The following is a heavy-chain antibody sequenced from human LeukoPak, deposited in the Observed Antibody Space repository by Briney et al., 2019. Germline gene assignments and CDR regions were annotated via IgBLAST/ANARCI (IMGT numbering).Heavy chain of an antibody. J-gene: IGHJ4*02. V-gene: IGHV3-48*02. CDR2: ISSSSSTI. D-gene: IGHD5-18*01. Sequence: GGSLRLSCAASGFTFSTYGVNWVRQAPGKGLEWVSYISSSSSTIYYADSVNGRFTISRDNAKNSLYLQMNSLRDEDTAVYYCARERTGGYSYGCPNYWGQGTLVTVSS. CDR3: ARERTGGYSYGCPNY. CDR1: GFTFSTYG.